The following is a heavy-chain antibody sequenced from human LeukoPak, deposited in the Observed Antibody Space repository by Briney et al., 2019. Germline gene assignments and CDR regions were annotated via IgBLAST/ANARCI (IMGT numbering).Heavy chain of an antibody. Sequence: SETLSLTCTVSGGSISSGSYYWSWIRQPAGKGLEWIGRIYTSGSINYNPSLKSRVTISVDTSKNQFSLKLSSVAAADTAVYYCARASTTVVTDWFDPWGQGTLVTVSS. CDR1: GGSISSGSYY. CDR3: ARASTTVVTDWFDP. V-gene: IGHV4-61*02. J-gene: IGHJ5*02. D-gene: IGHD4-23*01. CDR2: IYTSGSI.